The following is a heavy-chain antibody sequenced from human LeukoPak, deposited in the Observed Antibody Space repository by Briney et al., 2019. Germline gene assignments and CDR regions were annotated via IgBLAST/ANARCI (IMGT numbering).Heavy chain of an antibody. J-gene: IGHJ3*02. V-gene: IGHV3-23*01. CDR3: AKGLQYSDWLPFNDAFDI. CDR2: ISGSGGST. CDR1: GFTFSSYA. D-gene: IGHD3-9*01. Sequence: GGSLRLSCAASGFTFSSYAMSWVRQAPGKGLEWVSTISGSGGSTYYADSVKGRFTISRDNSENTLYLQMNSLRAEDTAVYYCAKGLQYSDWLPFNDAFDIWGQGTMVTVSS.